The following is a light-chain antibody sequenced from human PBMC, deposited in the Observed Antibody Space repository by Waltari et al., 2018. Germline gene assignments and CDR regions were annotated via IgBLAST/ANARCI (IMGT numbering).Light chain of an antibody. J-gene: IGKJ4*01. CDR3: QQLKSYPLT. CDR2: AAL. CDR1: QGITGY. V-gene: IGKV1-9*01. Sequence: DLQLTQSPSFLSASVGDRVTITCRASQGITGYVGYQQKPGKAPKLLIYAALNLQSGVPSRFSGSGSGTEFTLTISSLQPEDFATYHCQQLKSYPLTFGGGTKVEIK.